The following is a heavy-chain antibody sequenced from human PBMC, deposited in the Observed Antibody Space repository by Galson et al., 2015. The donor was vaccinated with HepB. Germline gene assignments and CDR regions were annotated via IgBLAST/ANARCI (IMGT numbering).Heavy chain of an antibody. CDR2: INHSGST. D-gene: IGHD3-3*01. CDR1: GGSFSGYY. V-gene: IGHV4-34*01. Sequence: SETLSLTCAVYGGSFSGYYWSWIRQPPGKGLEWIGEINHSGSTNYNPSLKSRVTISVDTSKNQFSLKLSSVTAADTAVYYCARGLRSTPGGFWSGYYRWGEPSYGMDVWGQGTTVTVSS. CDR3: ARGLRSTPGGFWSGYYRWGEPSYGMDV. J-gene: IGHJ6*02.